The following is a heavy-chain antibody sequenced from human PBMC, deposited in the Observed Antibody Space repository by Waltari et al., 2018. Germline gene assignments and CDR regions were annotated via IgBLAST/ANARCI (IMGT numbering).Heavy chain of an antibody. CDR3: ARDRHQWVRDAFDI. CDR2: ISAYNGNT. CDR1: GYTFTTYG. J-gene: IGHJ3*02. V-gene: IGHV1-18*01. Sequence: QVQLVQSGAEVKKPGASVKVACKASGYTFTTYGINWVRQAPGQGLEWMGWISAYNGNTNFAQNLHGRVTMTTDTSTSTAYMELRSLTSDDTAVYYCARDRHQWVRDAFDIWGQGTVVTVSS. D-gene: IGHD1-26*01.